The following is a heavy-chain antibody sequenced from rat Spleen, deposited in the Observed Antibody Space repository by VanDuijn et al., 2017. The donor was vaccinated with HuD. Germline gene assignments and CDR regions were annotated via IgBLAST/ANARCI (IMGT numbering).Heavy chain of an antibody. D-gene: IGHD1-9*01. Sequence: EVQLVESGGGLVQPGRSMKLSCAASGFTFSSYWMYWVRQAPGKGLEWVSSITNTGGGTYYPDSVKGRFTISRDNAKSTLYLQMNSLRSEDTATYYCTKDQTYYGLFDCWGQGVMVTVSS. J-gene: IGHJ2*01. V-gene: IGHV5-31*01. CDR2: ITNTGGGT. CDR3: TKDQTYYGLFDC. CDR1: GFTFSSYW.